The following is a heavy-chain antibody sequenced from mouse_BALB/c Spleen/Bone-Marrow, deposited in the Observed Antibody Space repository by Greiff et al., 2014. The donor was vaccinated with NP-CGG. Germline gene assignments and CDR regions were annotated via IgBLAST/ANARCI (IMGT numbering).Heavy chain of an antibody. CDR1: EYEFPSHD. V-gene: IGHV5-2*01. D-gene: IGHD2-4*01. CDR3: ARHRYDYDGAMDY. CDR2: INSDGGST. J-gene: IGHJ4*01. Sequence: EVQLQQSGGGLVQPGESLKLSCESGEYEFPSHDMSWVRKTPEKRLELVAAINSDGGSTYYPDTMERRFIISRDNTKKTLYLQMSSLRSEDTALYYCARHRYDYDGAMDYWGQGTSVTVSS.